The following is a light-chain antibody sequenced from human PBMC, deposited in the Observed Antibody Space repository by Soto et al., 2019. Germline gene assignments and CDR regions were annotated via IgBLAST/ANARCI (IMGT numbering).Light chain of an antibody. J-gene: IGKJ2*01. CDR2: DAS. CDR3: HQYNDWHPKFT. V-gene: IGKV3-15*01. Sequence: EIVMTQSPATLSVSPGERATLSCRASQSVTTNLAWYQQKPGQAPRLLMYDASTRAIGIPARFSGSGSGTEFTLTICSLESEDFALYYWHQYNDWHPKFTFGRGTKLEIK. CDR1: QSVTTN.